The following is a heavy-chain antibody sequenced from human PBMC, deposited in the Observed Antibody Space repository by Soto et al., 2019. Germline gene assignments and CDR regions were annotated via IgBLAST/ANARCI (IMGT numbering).Heavy chain of an antibody. CDR2: INPNSGGT. V-gene: IGHV1-2*04. D-gene: IGHD3-9*01. CDR3: ARDGLYDILTASVGRYYYYGMAV. CDR1: GYTFTGYY. J-gene: IGHJ6*02. Sequence: GASVKVSCKASGYTFTGYYMYWVRHAPGQGLEWMGWINPNSGGTNYAQKFQGWVTMTRDTSISTAYMELSRLRSDDTAVYYCARDGLYDILTASVGRYYYYGMAVWGQGTTVTVSS.